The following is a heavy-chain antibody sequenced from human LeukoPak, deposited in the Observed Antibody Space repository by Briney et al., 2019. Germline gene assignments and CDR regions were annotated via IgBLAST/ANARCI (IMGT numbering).Heavy chain of an antibody. Sequence: GGSLRLSCAASGFAFSSNWMTWVRQAPGKGLEWVASIKQDGSEKYYVDSVKGRFTMSRDNAKNSLYLQMNSLRAEDTAVYYCARGHSSSPNWFDPWGQGTLVTVSS. CDR1: GFAFSSNW. CDR2: IKQDGSEK. J-gene: IGHJ5*02. D-gene: IGHD6-13*01. CDR3: ARGHSSSPNWFDP. V-gene: IGHV3-7*04.